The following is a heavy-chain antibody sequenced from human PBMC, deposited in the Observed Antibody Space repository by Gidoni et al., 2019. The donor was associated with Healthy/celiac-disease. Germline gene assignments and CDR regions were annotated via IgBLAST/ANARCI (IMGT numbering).Heavy chain of an antibody. CDR3: ARDTDCTNGVCYSP. D-gene: IGHD2-8*01. CDR1: GGTFSSYA. J-gene: IGHJ5*02. V-gene: IGHV1-69*04. Sequence: QVQLVQSGAEVKKPGSSVKVSCKASGGTFSSYAISWWRQGPGQGLGWMGRIIPILGIANYAQKFQGRVTITADKSTSTAYMELSSLRSEDTAVYYCARDTDCTNGVCYSPWGQGTLVTVSS. CDR2: IIPILGIA.